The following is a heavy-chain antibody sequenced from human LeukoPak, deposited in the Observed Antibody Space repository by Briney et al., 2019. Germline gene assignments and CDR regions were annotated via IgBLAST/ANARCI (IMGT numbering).Heavy chain of an antibody. V-gene: IGHV3-21*01. CDR1: GFTFSSYS. CDR3: ARDHRSKFGELDYYYGMDV. J-gene: IGHJ6*02. CDR2: ISSSSSYI. D-gene: IGHD3-10*02. Sequence: GGSLRLSCAASGFTFSSYSMNWVRQAPGKGLEWVSSISSSSSYIYYADSVKGRFTISRDNAKNSLYLQMNGLRAEDTAVYYCARDHRSKFGELDYYYGMDVWGQGTTVTVSS.